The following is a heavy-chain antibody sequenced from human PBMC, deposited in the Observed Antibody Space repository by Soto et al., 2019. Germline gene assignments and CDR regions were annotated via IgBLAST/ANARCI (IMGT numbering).Heavy chain of an antibody. CDR2: INGANGDT. J-gene: IGHJ4*02. CDR3: ARKDYYVAGIYYFDH. CDR1: GYTFTAYP. D-gene: IGHD3-10*01. Sequence: QVQLVQSGAEVKKPGASVKVSCKASGYTFTAYPVHWVRQAPGQRLEWMGWINGANGDTGYSQKFQGRVTVTRDTSANTVYMELSSLTSEDTAVYYCARKDYYVAGIYYFDHWGQGTLVTVSS. V-gene: IGHV1-3*01.